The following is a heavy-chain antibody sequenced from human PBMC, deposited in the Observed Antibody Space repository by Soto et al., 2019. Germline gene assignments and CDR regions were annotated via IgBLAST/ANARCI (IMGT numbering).Heavy chain of an antibody. Sequence: QITLKESGPTLVKPTQTLTLTCTFSGFSLSTSGVGVGWIRQPPGKALEGLALIYWDDDKRYSPSLKSRLTTTKATSKNQVVLTMTTMDPVDTATYYYAHISAWLTFDYWGQGTLVTVSS. CDR3: AHISAWLTFDY. CDR2: IYWDDDK. CDR1: GFSLSTSGVG. D-gene: IGHD5-18*01. J-gene: IGHJ4*02. V-gene: IGHV2-5*02.